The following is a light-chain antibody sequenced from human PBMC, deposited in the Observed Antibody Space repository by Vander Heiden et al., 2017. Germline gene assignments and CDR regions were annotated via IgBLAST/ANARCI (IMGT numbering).Light chain of an antibody. CDR1: NIGSKN. Sequence: SYELTQPLSVSVALGQTARITCGGNNIGSKNVHWYQQKPGQAPGRVSYRDSKRPSGIPERFSGSNSGNTATMTISRAQAGDDADYYSPVWDSSPWVCGGGTKLTVL. V-gene: IGLV3-9*01. J-gene: IGLJ3*02. CDR3: PVWDSSPWV. CDR2: RDS.